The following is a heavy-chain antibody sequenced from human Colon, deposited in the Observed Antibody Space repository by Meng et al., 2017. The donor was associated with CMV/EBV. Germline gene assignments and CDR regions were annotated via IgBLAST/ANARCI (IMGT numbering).Heavy chain of an antibody. D-gene: IGHD3-16*01. J-gene: IGHJ4*02. V-gene: IGHV3-7*01. CDR1: GFIFSSYW. CDR2: IEKDGRQK. CDR3: ARGAGDFDY. Sequence: GGSLRLSCEASGFIFSSYWMSWVRQAPGKGREWVANIEKDGRQKFYLDSVKGRFTISRDNAKNTLYQQMGSLRVEDKDVYNCARGAGDFDYWGPGTRVTVSS.